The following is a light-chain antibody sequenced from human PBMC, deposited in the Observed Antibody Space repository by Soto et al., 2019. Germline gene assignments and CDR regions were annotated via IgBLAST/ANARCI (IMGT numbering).Light chain of an antibody. Sequence: IVMTQSPATLSVSPLEIATLSFRASQSVSSNLAWYQQKPGQAPRLLIYDASSRATGIPDRFSGGGSGTDFTLTISRLEPEDFAVYYCQQRSNWPITFGQGTRLE. CDR2: DAS. CDR3: QQRSNWPIT. CDR1: QSVSSN. V-gene: IGKV3D-20*02. J-gene: IGKJ5*01.